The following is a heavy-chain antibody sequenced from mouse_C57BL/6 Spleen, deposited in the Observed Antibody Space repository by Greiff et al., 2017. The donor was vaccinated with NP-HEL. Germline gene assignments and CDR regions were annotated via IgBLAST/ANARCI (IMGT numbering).Heavy chain of an antibody. D-gene: IGHD1-1*01. CDR1: GFTFSSYA. CDR3: ARGGKLRSYAMDY. V-gene: IGHV5-4*01. CDR2: ISDGGSYT. J-gene: IGHJ4*01. Sequence: EVQGVESGGGLVKPGGSPKLSCAASGFTFSSYAMSWVRQTPEKRLEWVATISDGGSYTYYPDNVKGRFTISRDNAKNNLYLQMSHLKSEDTAMYYCARGGKLRSYAMDYWGQGTSVTVSS.